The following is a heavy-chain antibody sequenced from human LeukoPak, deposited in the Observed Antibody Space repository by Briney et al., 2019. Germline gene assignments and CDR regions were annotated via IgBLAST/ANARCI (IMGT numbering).Heavy chain of an antibody. CDR1: GFTLSSYW. CDR3: AATAPRRAGYSSGWYSGGDAFDI. CDR2: IKQDGNEK. Sequence: GGSLSLSCAASGFTLSSYWMSWLRQAPEKALEWVANIKQDGNEKYYVDSVKGRFTISRDNAKNSLYLQMNSLRAEDTAVYYCAATAPRRAGYSSGWYSGGDAFDIWGQGTMVTVSS. V-gene: IGHV3-7*01. J-gene: IGHJ3*02. D-gene: IGHD6-19*01.